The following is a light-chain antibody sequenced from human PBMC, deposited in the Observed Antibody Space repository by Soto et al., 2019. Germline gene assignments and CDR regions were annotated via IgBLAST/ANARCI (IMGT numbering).Light chain of an antibody. CDR3: CSSAPESTYV. CDR2: EGT. Sequence: QSALTQPASVSGSPGQSITISCTGSSSDVGGYNYVSWYQQHPGKAPKLMIYEGTQRPSGVSNRISGATSGNAASLTISGLQAADEADYFCCSSAPESTYVFGTGTKVTVL. CDR1: SSDVGGYNY. J-gene: IGLJ1*01. V-gene: IGLV2-23*01.